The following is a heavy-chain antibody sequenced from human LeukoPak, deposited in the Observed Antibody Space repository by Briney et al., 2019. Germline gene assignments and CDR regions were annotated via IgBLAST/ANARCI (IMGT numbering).Heavy chain of an antibody. CDR1: GFTFSSYS. J-gene: IGHJ5*02. CDR2: ISGSGGST. D-gene: IGHD5-18*01. V-gene: IGHV3-23*01. Sequence: GGSLRLSCAASGFTFSSYSMNWVRQAPGKGLEWVSAISGSGGSTYYADSVKGRFTISRDNSKNTLYLQMNSLRAEDTAVYYCAKGLRGYSYGPYNWFDPWGQGTLVTVSS. CDR3: AKGLRGYSYGPYNWFDP.